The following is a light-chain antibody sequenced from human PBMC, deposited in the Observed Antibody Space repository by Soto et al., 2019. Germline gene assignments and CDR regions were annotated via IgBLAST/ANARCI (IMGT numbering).Light chain of an antibody. V-gene: IGKV1-27*01. CDR2: AAS. CDR1: QGIDYN. CDR3: QKYNSAPLT. J-gene: IGKJ4*01. Sequence: DIQMTQSPSSLSASVGDRVTITCRASQGIDYNLAWYQQKAGKPPKLLIFAASTLHSGVPSRFSGSGSGTEFTLIISSLQPEDVATYFCQKYNSAPLTFGGGTKVDIK.